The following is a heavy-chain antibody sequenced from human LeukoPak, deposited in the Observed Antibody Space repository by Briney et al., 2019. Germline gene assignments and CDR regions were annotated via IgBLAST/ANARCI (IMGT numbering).Heavy chain of an antibody. CDR1: GFTFSSYS. J-gene: IGHJ4*02. V-gene: IGHV3-21*04. D-gene: IGHD5-18*01. CDR3: ARDPGYNYGYDY. Sequence: GGSLRLSCAASGFTFSSYSMNWVRQAPGKGLEWVSSISSSSSYIYYADSVKGRFTISRDNAKNSLYLQMNSLRAEDTAVYYCARDPGYNYGYDYWGQGTLVTVSS. CDR2: ISSSSSYI.